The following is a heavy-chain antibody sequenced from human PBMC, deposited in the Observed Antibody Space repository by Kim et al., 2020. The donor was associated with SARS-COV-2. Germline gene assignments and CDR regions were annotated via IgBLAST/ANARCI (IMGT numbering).Heavy chain of an antibody. D-gene: IGHD6-13*01. Sequence: SQTLSLTCAISGDSVSSNSAAWNWIRQSPSRGLEWLGRTYYRSKWYNDYAVSVKSRITINPDTSKNQFSLQLNSVTPEDTAVYYCARGSIAAAGTFDDWWFDPWGQGTLVTVSS. CDR1: GDSVSSNSAA. J-gene: IGHJ5*02. CDR2: TYYRSKWYN. V-gene: IGHV6-1*01. CDR3: ARGSIAAAGTFDDWWFDP.